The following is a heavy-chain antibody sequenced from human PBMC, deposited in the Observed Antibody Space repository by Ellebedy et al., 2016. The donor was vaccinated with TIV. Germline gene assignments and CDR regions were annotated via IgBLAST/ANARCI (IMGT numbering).Heavy chain of an antibody. V-gene: IGHV4-34*01. CDR2: INHSGST. D-gene: IGHD3-10*01. CDR1: GGSFSGYY. Sequence: SETLSLXXAVYGGSFSGYYWSWIRQPPGKGLEWIGEINHSGSTNYNPSLKSRVTISVDTSKNQFSLKLSSVTAADTAVYYCARGRWYYGSGSYPYFDYWGQGTLVTVSS. J-gene: IGHJ4*02. CDR3: ARGRWYYGSGSYPYFDY.